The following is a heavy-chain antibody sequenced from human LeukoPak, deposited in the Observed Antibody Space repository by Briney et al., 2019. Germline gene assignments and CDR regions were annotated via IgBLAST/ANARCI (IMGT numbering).Heavy chain of an antibody. V-gene: IGHV3-23*01. CDR3: AKDTIVGVTMNAFDI. D-gene: IGHD1-26*01. CDR1: GFTFSSYA. CDR2: ISGSGGST. J-gene: IGHJ3*02. Sequence: GGSLRLSCPSSGFTFSSYAMSWVRQAAGKGLEWVSGISGSGGSTYYADSVKGRFTISRHNSKNTLYLQMNSQRAEDTAVYYGAKDTIVGVTMNAFDIWGQGTMVTVSS.